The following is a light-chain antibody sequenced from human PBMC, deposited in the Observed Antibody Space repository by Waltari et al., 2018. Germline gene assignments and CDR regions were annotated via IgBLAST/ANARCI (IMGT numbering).Light chain of an antibody. V-gene: IGKV1-5*03. CDR1: QSISSW. CDR3: QQYNSYPYT. CDR2: KAS. Sequence: TGRASQSISSWLAWYQLKPGKAPKLLIYKASTLQSGVPSRFSGSGSGTEFTVTISSLQPDDFATYNCQQYNSYPYTFGQGTKLEIK. J-gene: IGKJ2*01.